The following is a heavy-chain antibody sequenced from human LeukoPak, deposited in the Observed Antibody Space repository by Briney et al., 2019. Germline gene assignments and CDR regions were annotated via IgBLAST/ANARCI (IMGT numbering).Heavy chain of an antibody. CDR2: IYYSGST. J-gene: IGHJ4*02. Sequence: SETLFLTCTVSGGSISSASNYWGWIRQPPGTGLEWIGTIYYSGSTYYNPSLKSRVTISVDTSKNQFSLKLSSVTAADTAVYYCARGRNYYGSGSYFDYWGQGTLVTVSS. CDR3: ARGRNYYGSGSYFDY. CDR1: GGSISSASNY. D-gene: IGHD3-10*01. V-gene: IGHV4-39*07.